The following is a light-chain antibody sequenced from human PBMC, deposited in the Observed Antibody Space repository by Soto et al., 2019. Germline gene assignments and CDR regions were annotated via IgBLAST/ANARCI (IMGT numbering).Light chain of an antibody. V-gene: IGKV3-20*01. Sequence: EVVLMQSPDTLSLSPGERATLSCRASESISSHYIAWYQHKPGQAPRILIFGASTRATGIPDRFSGSWSGTDFTLTISRLEPDDFAMYYCQNFGDSPFTFGPGTKVDIK. CDR1: ESISSHY. CDR3: QNFGDSPFT. J-gene: IGKJ3*01. CDR2: GAS.